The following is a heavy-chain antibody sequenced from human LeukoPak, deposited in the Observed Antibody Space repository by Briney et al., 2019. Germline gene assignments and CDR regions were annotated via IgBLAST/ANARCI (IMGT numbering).Heavy chain of an antibody. V-gene: IGHV4-4*02. CDR3: ARKKQHYDALDI. J-gene: IGHJ3*02. CDR2: IFHGGSA. D-gene: IGHD1/OR15-1a*01. Sequence: PSETLSLTCAVSGDSISSSDWWIWVRQPPGQRLEWIGEIFHGGSAYYNPALKSRVTMSVDKSKNHFSLNLTSVTAADAAMYFCARKKQHYDALDIWGQGTMVTVSS. CDR1: GDSISSSDW.